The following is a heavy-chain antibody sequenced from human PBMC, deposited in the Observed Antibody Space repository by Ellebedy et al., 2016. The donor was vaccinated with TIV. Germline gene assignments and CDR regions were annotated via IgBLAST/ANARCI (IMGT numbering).Heavy chain of an antibody. Sequence: SVKVSXXASGGTFSSYAISWVRQAPGQGLEWMGGIIPIFGTANYAQKFQGRVTITADESTSTAYMELSSLRSEDTAVYYCARDSSDYSTQLPYYYGMDVWGQGTTVTVSS. CDR1: GGTFSSYA. CDR2: IIPIFGTA. J-gene: IGHJ6*02. CDR3: ARDSSDYSTQLPYYYGMDV. D-gene: IGHD4-11*01. V-gene: IGHV1-69*13.